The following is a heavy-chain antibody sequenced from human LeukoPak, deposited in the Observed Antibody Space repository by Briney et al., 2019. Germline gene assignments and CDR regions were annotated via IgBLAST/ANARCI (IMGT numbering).Heavy chain of an antibody. V-gene: IGHV5-51*01. J-gene: IGHJ4*02. CDR1: GYSFTSYW. D-gene: IGHD1-26*01. Sequence: GESLKISCKGSGYSFTSYWIGWVRQMPGKGLEWMGIIYPGDSDTRYSPSFQGQVTISADKSISTAYLQWSSLKALDTAMYYCARRIVGATHGADLFDYWGQGTLVTVSS. CDR3: ARRIVGATHGADLFDY. CDR2: IYPGDSDT.